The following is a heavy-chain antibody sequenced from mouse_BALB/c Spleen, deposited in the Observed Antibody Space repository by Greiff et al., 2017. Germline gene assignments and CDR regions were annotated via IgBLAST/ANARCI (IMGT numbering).Heavy chain of an antibody. D-gene: IGHD1-1*01. Sequence: EVLLVESGGGLVQPGGSLKLSCAASGFTFSSYTMSWVRQTPEKRLEWVAYISNGGGSTYYPDTVKGRFTISRDNAKNTLYLQMSRLKSEDTAMYYCERQGEYYDGSSYPYYAMDYWGQGTAVTVSS. CDR1: GFTFSSYT. CDR2: ISNGGGST. CDR3: ERQGEYYDGSSYPYYAMDY. J-gene: IGHJ4*01. V-gene: IGHV5-12-2*01.